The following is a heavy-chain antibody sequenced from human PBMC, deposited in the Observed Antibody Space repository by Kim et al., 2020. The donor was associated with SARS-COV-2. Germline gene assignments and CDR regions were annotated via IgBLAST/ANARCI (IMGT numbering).Heavy chain of an antibody. CDR1: GFTFSSYG. CDR2: IWYDGSNK. D-gene: IGHD6-13*01. J-gene: IGHJ5*02. CDR3: AREGRERKIPRSSWLEDNWFDP. V-gene: IGHV3-33*01. Sequence: GGSLRLSCAASGFTFSSYGMHWVRQAPGKGLEWVAVIWYDGSNKYYADSVKGRFTISRDNSKNTLYLQMNSLRAEDTAVYYCAREGRERKIPRSSWLEDNWFDPWGQGTLVTVSS.